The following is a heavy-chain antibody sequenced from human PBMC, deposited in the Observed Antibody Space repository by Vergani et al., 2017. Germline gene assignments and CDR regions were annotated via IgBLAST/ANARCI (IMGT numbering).Heavy chain of an antibody. Sequence: QAQLGQSDSEVKKPGDSVTLSCKTSGYTFTSYGISWVRQAPGQGLEWMGWISAYNGNTNYAQKLQGRVTMTTDTSTSTAYMELRSLRSDDTAVYYCARGFILRYFDWSNWFDPWGQGTLVTVSS. D-gene: IGHD3-9*01. CDR1: GYTFTSYG. CDR2: ISAYNGNT. V-gene: IGHV1-18*01. J-gene: IGHJ5*02. CDR3: ARGFILRYFDWSNWFDP.